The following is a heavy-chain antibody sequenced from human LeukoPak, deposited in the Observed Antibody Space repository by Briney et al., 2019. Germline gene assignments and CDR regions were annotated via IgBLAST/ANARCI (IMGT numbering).Heavy chain of an antibody. V-gene: IGHV4-59*01. J-gene: IGHJ3*02. D-gene: IGHD5-24*01. Sequence: PSETLSLTCAVYGGSFSGYYWSWIRQPPGKGLEWIGYIYYSGSTNYNPSLKSRVTISVDTSKNQFSLKLSSVTAVDTAVYYCARDSGEMATITSAFDIWGQGTMVTVSS. CDR1: GGSFSGYY. CDR3: ARDSGEMATITSAFDI. CDR2: IYYSGST.